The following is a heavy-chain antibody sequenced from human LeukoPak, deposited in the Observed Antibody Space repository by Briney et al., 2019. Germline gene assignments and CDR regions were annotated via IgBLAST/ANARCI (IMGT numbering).Heavy chain of an antibody. CDR2: IWYDGSNK. Sequence: QSGGSLRLSCAASGFTFSSYSMNWVRQAPGKGLEWVAVIWYDGSNKYYADSVKGRFTISRDNSKNTLYLQMNSLRAEDTAVYYCAREGANWVYYFDYWGQGTLVTVSS. CDR3: AREGANWVYYFDY. CDR1: GFTFSSYS. D-gene: IGHD7-27*01. J-gene: IGHJ4*02. V-gene: IGHV3-33*08.